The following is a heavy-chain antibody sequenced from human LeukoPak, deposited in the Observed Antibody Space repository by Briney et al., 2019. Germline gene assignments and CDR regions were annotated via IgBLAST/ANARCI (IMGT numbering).Heavy chain of an antibody. CDR1: GGSISSGDYY. CDR3: ARGPRSWYYYDSSGYYYY. V-gene: IGHV4-30-4*08. Sequence: SQTPSLTCTVSGGSISSGDYYWSWIRQPPGKGLEWIGYIYYSGSTYYNPSLKSRVTISVDTSKNQFSLKLSSVTAADTAVYYCARGPRSWYYYDSSGYYYYWGQGTLVTVSS. J-gene: IGHJ4*02. CDR2: IYYSGST. D-gene: IGHD3-22*01.